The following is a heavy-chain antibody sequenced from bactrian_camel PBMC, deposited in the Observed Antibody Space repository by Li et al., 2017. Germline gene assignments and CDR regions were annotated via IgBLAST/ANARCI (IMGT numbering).Heavy chain of an antibody. V-gene: IGHV3S6*01. D-gene: IGHD2*01. CDR2: LKWDGTDT. CDR1: AFTSMYWW. CDR3: AKGGVPYCSGGYCWAFHY. J-gene: IGHJ4*01. Sequence: HVQLVESGGGLVQPGGSLRLSCSAGAFTSMYWWMGWVRQTPGKGLEWASTLKWDGTDTYYADFVKGRFTISRDNAKNTLYLQLNSLKSDDAAMYYCAKGGVPYCSGGYCWAFHYWGQGTQVTVS.